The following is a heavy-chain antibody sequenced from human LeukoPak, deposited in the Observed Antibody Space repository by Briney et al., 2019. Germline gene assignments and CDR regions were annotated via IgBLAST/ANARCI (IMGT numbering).Heavy chain of an antibody. V-gene: IGHV3-7*01. CDR2: INEGGSGK. Sequence: GSLRLSCEAYGFIFTDYWMSWVRQVPGKGLEWVANINEGGSGKYYVDSVKGRFTISRDNAKNSLYLHMNSLRAEDTAVYYCVRDEKKRGGDYWGQGILVTVSS. J-gene: IGHJ4*02. D-gene: IGHD3-16*01. CDR3: VRDEKKRGGDY. CDR1: GFIFTDYW.